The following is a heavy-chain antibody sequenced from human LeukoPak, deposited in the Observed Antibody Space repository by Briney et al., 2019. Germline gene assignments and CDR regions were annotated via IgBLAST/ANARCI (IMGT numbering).Heavy chain of an antibody. J-gene: IGHJ4*02. CDR2: IIGTGTST. CDR1: GFTFTSYA. V-gene: IGHV3-23*01. CDR3: AKAPSGFCTGSTCYPFDY. Sequence: GGSLRLSCAASGFTFTSYAMGWVRQTPGKGLEWVSGIIGTGTSTYYADSVKGRFTISRDNSRNTLHLQMNSLRAEDTAVYYCAKAPSGFCTGSTCYPFDYWGQGTLVTVSS. D-gene: IGHD2-15*01.